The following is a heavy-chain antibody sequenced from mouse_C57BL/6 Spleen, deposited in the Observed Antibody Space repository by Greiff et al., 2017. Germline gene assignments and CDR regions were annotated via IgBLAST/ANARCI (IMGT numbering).Heavy chain of an antibody. Sequence: QVHVKQSGAELVKPGASVKMSCKASGYTFTSYWITWVKQRPGQGLEWIGDIYPGSGSTNYNEKFKSKATLTVDTSSSTAYMQLSSLTSEDSAVYYCARSHYYGSSYDYAMDYWGQGTSVTVSS. D-gene: IGHD1-1*01. CDR1: GYTFTSYW. CDR3: ARSHYYGSSYDYAMDY. J-gene: IGHJ4*01. V-gene: IGHV1-55*01. CDR2: IYPGSGST.